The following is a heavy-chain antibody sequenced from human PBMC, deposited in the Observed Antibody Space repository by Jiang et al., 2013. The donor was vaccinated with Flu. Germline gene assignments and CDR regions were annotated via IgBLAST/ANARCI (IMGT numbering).Heavy chain of an antibody. CDR1: GFSLSTSGMC. J-gene: IGHJ3*02. Sequence: TLTCTFSGFSLSTSGMCVSWIRQPPGKALEWLARIDWDDDKYYSTSLKTSLTISKDTSKNQVVLTMTNMDPVDTATYYCARTRIAATAHDAFDIWGQGTMVTVSS. CDR3: ARTRIAATAHDAFDI. V-gene: IGHV2-70*11. D-gene: IGHD2-15*01. CDR2: IDWDDDK.